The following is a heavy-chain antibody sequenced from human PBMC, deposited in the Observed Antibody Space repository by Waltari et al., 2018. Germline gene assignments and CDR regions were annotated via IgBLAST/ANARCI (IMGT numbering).Heavy chain of an antibody. Sequence: QVQLQQWGAGLFKHSVTLSPTCAVYAGSFSSSYCISIRLPPPTRSARLGQPTHTRQTPGKGVEWIGEINHSGSTNYNPSLKSRVTISVDTSKNQFSLKLSSVTAADTAVYYCARGRRLHVNFDYWGQGTLVTVSS. CDR2: INHSGST. CDR3: ARGRRLHVNFDY. J-gene: IGHJ4*02. CDR1: AGSFSSSY. D-gene: IGHD2-15*01. V-gene: IGHV4-34*01.